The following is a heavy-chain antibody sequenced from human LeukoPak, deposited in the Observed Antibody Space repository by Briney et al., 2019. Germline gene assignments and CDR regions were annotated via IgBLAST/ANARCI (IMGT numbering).Heavy chain of an antibody. D-gene: IGHD3-3*01. CDR3: ARFPTTVDNYDFWSGYYVHWFDP. CDR2: IRYDGSNN. V-gene: IGHV3-30*02. J-gene: IGHJ5*02. CDR1: GFTFSSYG. Sequence: GGSLRLSCAASGFTFSSYGMHWVRQAPGKGLEWVAFIRYDGSNNYYADSVKGRFTISRDNSKNSLYLQMNSLRAEDTAVYYCARFPTTVDNYDFWSGYYVHWFDPWGQGTLVTVSS.